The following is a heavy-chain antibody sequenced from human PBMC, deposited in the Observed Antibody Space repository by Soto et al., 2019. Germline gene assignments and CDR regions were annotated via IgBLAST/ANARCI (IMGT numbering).Heavy chain of an antibody. J-gene: IGHJ4*02. Sequence: SETLSLTCAVYGAPFSGYYWTWIRQPPGKGLEWIGEINHTGSTKYNPSLKSRVTISLDTSKNQFSLSLRSVTAADTAVYYCARGREIFGAVTPFEYWGQGTQVTVSS. D-gene: IGHD3-3*01. V-gene: IGHV4-34*01. CDR2: INHTGST. CDR1: GAPFSGYY. CDR3: ARGREIFGAVTPFEY.